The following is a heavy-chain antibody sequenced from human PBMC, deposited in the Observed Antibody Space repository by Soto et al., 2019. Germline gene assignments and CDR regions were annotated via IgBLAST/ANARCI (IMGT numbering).Heavy chain of an antibody. CDR2: ISGSGATT. CDR3: GKGGGGVTIFGVVFE. CDR1: GFSFRSTA. Sequence: DVQLLESGGGLVQPGGSLRLSCEASGFSFRSTAMSWVRQAPGKGLEWVSGISGSGATTYYADFVQGRFTISRDNSRNTVYLQMNGLTAEDTAVYYCGKGGGGVTIFGVVFEWGQGTLVSVSS. J-gene: IGHJ4*02. V-gene: IGHV3-23*01. D-gene: IGHD3-3*01.